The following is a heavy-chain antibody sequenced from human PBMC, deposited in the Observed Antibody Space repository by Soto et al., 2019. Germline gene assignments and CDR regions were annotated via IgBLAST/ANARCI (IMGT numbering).Heavy chain of an antibody. CDR2: IYYSGST. J-gene: IGHJ6*03. V-gene: IGHV4-39*01. D-gene: IGHD2-15*01. CDR3: ASVDKEGPYYYYMDV. Sequence: SETLSLTCTVSGGSISSSSYYWGWIRQPPGKGLEWIGSIYYSGSTYYNPSLKSRVTISVDTSKNQFSLKLSSVTAADTAVYYCASVDKEGPYYYYMDVWGKGTTVTVSS. CDR1: GGSISSSSYY.